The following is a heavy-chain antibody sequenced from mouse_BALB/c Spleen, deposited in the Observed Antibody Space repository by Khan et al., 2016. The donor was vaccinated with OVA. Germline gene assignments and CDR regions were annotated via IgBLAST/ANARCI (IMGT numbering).Heavy chain of an antibody. J-gene: IGHJ4*01. CDR3: ARPRKSSYAMDN. CDR2: INTYTGEP. V-gene: IGHV9-3-1*01. CDR1: GHTFTNFG. Sequence: QIQLVQSGPELKKPGATVKISCKASGHTFTNFGMNWVKQAPGKGLKWMGWINTYTGEPTYADDFNGRFAFSLEASASTAYLQLNNLTTEDTATYMGARPRKSSYAMDNWGQGTSVTVSS. D-gene: IGHD1-3*01.